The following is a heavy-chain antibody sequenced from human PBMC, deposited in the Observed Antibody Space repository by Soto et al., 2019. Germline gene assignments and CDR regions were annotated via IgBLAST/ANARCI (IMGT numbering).Heavy chain of an antibody. Sequence: GGSLRLSCAASGFTFSSYSMNWVRQAPGKGLEWVSYISSSSSTIYYADSVKGRFTISRDNAKNSLYLQMNSLRDEDTAVYYCATNPGITIFGVVTPQYYFDYWGQGTLVTVSS. CDR1: GFTFSSYS. V-gene: IGHV3-48*02. CDR2: ISSSSSTI. J-gene: IGHJ4*02. D-gene: IGHD3-3*01. CDR3: ATNPGITIFGVVTPQYYFDY.